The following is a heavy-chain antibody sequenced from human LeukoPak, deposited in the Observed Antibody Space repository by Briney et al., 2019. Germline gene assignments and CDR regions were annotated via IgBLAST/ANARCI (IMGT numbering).Heavy chain of an antibody. CDR3: ARGWASGSYYNY. V-gene: IGHV4-31*03. CDR1: GGSISSGDYY. J-gene: IGHJ4*02. D-gene: IGHD1-26*01. CDR2: IYYSGST. Sequence: SQTLSLTCTVSGGSISSGDYYWSWIRQHPGKGLEWIGYIYYSGSTYYNPSLKSRVTISVDTSKNQFSLKLSSVTAADTAVYYCARGWASGSYYNYWGQGTLVTVSS.